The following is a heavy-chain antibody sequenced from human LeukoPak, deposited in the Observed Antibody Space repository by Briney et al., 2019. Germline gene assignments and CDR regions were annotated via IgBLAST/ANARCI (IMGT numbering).Heavy chain of an antibody. CDR3: AREVGCSGGSCYPYYYYYYGMDV. D-gene: IGHD2-15*01. J-gene: IGHJ6*04. V-gene: IGHV4-38-2*02. Sequence: PSETLSLTCAVSGYSISSGYYWGWIRQPPGKGLEWIGSIYHSGSTYYNPSLKSRVTISVDTSKNQFSLKLSSVTAADTAVYYCAREVGCSGGSCYPYYYYYYGMDVWGKGTTVTVSS. CDR2: IYHSGST. CDR1: GYSISSGYY.